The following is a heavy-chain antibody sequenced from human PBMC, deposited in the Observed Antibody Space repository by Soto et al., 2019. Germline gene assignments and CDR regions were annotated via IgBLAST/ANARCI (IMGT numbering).Heavy chain of an antibody. CDR3: ARDSANYYESSGYYIPYYFDF. V-gene: IGHV1-46*01. CDR2: INPSGGST. D-gene: IGHD3-22*01. CDR1: GYTFTSYY. Sequence: RASVKVSCKASGYTFTSYYMHWVRQAPGQGLEWMGIINPSGGSTVSAQNFQGRLTMTRDTSTSTVYMELNSLRSEDTAVYYCARDSANYYESSGYYIPYYFDFWGQGTLVTVSS. J-gene: IGHJ4*02.